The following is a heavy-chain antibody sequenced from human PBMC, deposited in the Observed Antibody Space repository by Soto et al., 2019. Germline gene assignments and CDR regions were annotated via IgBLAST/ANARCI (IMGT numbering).Heavy chain of an antibody. CDR2: ISSSSSYI. D-gene: IGHD6-19*01. J-gene: IGHJ6*02. Sequence: EVQLVESGGGLVKPGGSPRLSCAASGFTFSSYSMNWVRQAPGKGLEWVSSISSSSSYIYYADSVKGRFTISRDNAKNSLYLQMNSLRAEDTAVYYCAREEAVAAYYYYGMDVWGQGTTVTVSS. CDR3: AREEAVAAYYYYGMDV. V-gene: IGHV3-21*01. CDR1: GFTFSSYS.